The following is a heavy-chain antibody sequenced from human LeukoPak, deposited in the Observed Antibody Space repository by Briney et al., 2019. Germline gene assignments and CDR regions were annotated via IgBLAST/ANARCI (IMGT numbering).Heavy chain of an antibody. V-gene: IGHV3-30*18. CDR3: AKEGSPYISRWFDC. CDR1: GSTFTSYG. D-gene: IGHD6-13*01. Sequence: GGSLRLSCAASGSTFTSYGMQWVRQAPGKGLEWVAVISHDGSVKHYADSVKGRFTISRDTSKNTVYLQMNSLRPEDTAVYHCAKEGSPYISRWFDCWGQGTLVTVSS. CDR2: ISHDGSVK. J-gene: IGHJ4*02.